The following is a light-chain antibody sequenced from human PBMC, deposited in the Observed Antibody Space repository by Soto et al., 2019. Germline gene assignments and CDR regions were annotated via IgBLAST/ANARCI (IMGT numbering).Light chain of an antibody. CDR3: QQYYSYST. CDR2: AAS. CDR1: QGISSY. Sequence: AIRMTQSPSSFSASTGDRVTITCRASQGISSYLAWYQQKPGKAPKLLIYAASTLQSGVPSRFSGSGSGTYFTLTISCLQSEDFATYYCQQYYSYSTFGQGTRLEIK. J-gene: IGKJ5*01. V-gene: IGKV1-8*01.